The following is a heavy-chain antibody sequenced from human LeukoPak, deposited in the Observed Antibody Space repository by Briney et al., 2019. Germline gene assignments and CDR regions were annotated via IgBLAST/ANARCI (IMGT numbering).Heavy chain of an antibody. D-gene: IGHD3-10*01. CDR2: IYPGDSDT. Sequence: GESLKISCKVSGYIFTDYWIGWVRQMPGKGLEWMGIIYPGDSDTRYSPSFQGQVTISADKSISTAYLQWSSLKASDTAMYYCARHLYYGSGSYYMGDAFDIWGQGTMVTVSS. J-gene: IGHJ3*02. CDR3: ARHLYYGSGSYYMGDAFDI. V-gene: IGHV5-51*01. CDR1: GYIFTDYW.